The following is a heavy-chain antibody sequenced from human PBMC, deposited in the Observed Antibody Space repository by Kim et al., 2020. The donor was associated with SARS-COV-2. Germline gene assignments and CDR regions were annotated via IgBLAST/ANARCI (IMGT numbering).Heavy chain of an antibody. D-gene: IGHD5-18*01. Sequence: GGSLRLSCAASGFTFSSYGMHWVRQAPGKGLEWVAVIWYDGSNKYYADSVKGRFTISRDNSKNTLYLQMNSLRAEDTAVYYCARDSGLTWIQLWSYFDYWGQGTLVTVSS. J-gene: IGHJ4*02. CDR1: GFTFSSYG. CDR3: ARDSGLTWIQLWSYFDY. V-gene: IGHV3-33*01. CDR2: IWYDGSNK.